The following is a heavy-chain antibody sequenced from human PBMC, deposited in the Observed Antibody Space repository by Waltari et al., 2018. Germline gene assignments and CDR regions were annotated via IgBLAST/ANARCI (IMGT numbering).Heavy chain of an antibody. CDR1: GGSFSGYY. D-gene: IGHD3-10*01. CDR2: INHSGST. Sequence: QVQLQQWGAGLLKPSETLSLTCAVYGGSFSGYYWSWIRQPPGKGLEWIGEINHSGSTNYNPSLKSRFTISVDTSKNRFPLKLSSVTAADTAVYYCARSMVRGVIISYYGMDVWGQGTTVTVSS. J-gene: IGHJ6*02. V-gene: IGHV4-34*01. CDR3: ARSMVRGVIISYYGMDV.